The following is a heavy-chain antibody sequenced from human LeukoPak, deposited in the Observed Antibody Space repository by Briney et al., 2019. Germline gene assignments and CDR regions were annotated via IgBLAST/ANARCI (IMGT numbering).Heavy chain of an antibody. CDR1: GYTFTAYY. Sequence: ASVKVSCKASGYTFTAYYVHWVRQAPGQGLQWMGWINPDTGGTNYAQKFQGRVTMTRDTSINTAYMELTRLTSDDTAVYYCARDFPKPFDWLTSFDPWGQGTLVTVCS. CDR2: INPDTGGT. D-gene: IGHD3-9*01. J-gene: IGHJ5*02. CDR3: ARDFPKPFDWLTSFDP. V-gene: IGHV1-2*02.